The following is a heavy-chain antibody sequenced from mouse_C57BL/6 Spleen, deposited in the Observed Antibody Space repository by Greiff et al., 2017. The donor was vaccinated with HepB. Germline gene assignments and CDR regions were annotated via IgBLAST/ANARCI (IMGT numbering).Heavy chain of an antibody. V-gene: IGHV5-16*01. CDR1: GFTFSDYY. D-gene: IGHD1-1*01. Sequence: DVHLVESEGGLVQPGSSMKLSCTASGFTFSDYYMAWVRQVPEKGLEWVANINYDGSSTYYLDSLKSRFIISRDNAKNILYLQMSSLKSEDTATYYCARPYGSSYGYFDVWGTGTTVTVSS. CDR2: INYDGSST. J-gene: IGHJ1*03. CDR3: ARPYGSSYGYFDV.